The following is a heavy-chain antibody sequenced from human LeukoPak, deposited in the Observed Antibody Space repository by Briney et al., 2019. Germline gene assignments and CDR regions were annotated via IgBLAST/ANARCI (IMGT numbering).Heavy chain of an antibody. D-gene: IGHD6-13*01. CDR3: ARVAAAGSAFDY. Sequence: ASVKVSCKVSGYTFTSYGISWVRQAPGQGLEWMGWISAYNGNTNYAQKLQGRVTMTTDTSTSTAYMELRSLRSDDTAVYYCARVAAAGSAFDYWGQGTLVTVSS. J-gene: IGHJ4*02. CDR1: GYTFTSYG. V-gene: IGHV1-18*01. CDR2: ISAYNGNT.